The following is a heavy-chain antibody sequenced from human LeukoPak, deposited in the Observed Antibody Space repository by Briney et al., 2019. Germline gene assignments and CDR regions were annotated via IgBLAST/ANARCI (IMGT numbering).Heavy chain of an antibody. D-gene: IGHD3-10*01. Sequence: GGSLTLSCAASTFTFSSFSMNWVRQAPGKGREWVSYISSTSSNIYYADSVKGSFTISRDNAKNSLYLQMNSLRAEDTALYYCARDEYGSGSWNDYWGQGTLVTVPS. CDR3: ARDEYGSGSWNDY. J-gene: IGHJ4*02. V-gene: IGHV3-48*04. CDR1: TFTFSSFS. CDR2: ISSTSSNI.